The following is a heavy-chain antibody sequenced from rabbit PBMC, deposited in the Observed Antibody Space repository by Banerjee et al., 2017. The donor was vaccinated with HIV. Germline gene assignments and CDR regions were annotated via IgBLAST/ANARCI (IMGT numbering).Heavy chain of an antibody. CDR3: ARDLGASSSGYYINL. D-gene: IGHD1-1*01. Sequence: QSLEESGGGLVQPGGSLKLSCKASGFDFSSYYMSWVRQAPGKGLEWIGYIDPVFGSTYYASWVNGRFTISSHNAQNTLYLQLNSLTAADTATYFCARDLGASSSGYYINLWGQGTLVTVS. J-gene: IGHJ4*01. CDR1: GFDFSSYY. V-gene: IGHV1S7*01. CDR2: IDPVFGST.